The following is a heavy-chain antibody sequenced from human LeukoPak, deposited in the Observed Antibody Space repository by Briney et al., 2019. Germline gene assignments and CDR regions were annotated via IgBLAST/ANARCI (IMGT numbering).Heavy chain of an antibody. CDR1: AFTFSSYA. D-gene: IGHD6-19*01. J-gene: IGHJ4*02. Sequence: SGGSLRLSCAASAFTFSSYAMSWVRQAPGKGLEWVSVISGGGGSTFYADPVKGRFTISRDNSKNTLYLQMNSLRAEDTAIYYCARGVSSGLYYFDYWGQGTLVTVSS. V-gene: IGHV3-23*01. CDR3: ARGVSSGLYYFDY. CDR2: ISGGGGST.